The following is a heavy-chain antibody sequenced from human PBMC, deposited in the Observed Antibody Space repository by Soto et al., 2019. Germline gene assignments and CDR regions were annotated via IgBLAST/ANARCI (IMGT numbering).Heavy chain of an antibody. CDR3: ASYYDILTGPGS. D-gene: IGHD3-9*01. CDR2: IYYSGST. J-gene: IGHJ4*02. V-gene: IGHV4-61*01. Sequence: SETLSLTCTVSGGSVSSGSYYWSWIRQPPGKGLEWIGYIYYSGSTNYNPSLKSRVTISVDTSKNQFSLKLSSVTAADTAVYYCASYYDILTGPGSWGQGTLVTVSS. CDR1: GGSVSSGSYY.